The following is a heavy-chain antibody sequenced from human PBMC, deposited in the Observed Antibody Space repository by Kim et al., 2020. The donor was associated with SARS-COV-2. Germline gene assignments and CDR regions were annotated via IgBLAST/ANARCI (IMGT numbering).Heavy chain of an antibody. D-gene: IGHD3-10*01. Sequence: GGSLRLSCAASGFTFSSYAMAWVRQAPGKGLERVPTISGSGGRSYYADSVKGRFTIPRDNYRNTLYLQMNNLRAEDTALYYCAKGYYCSGTSRGMDVWG. CDR1: GFTFSSYA. CDR2: ISGSGGRS. CDR3: AKGYYCSGTSRGMDV. J-gene: IGHJ6*02. V-gene: IGHV3-23*01.